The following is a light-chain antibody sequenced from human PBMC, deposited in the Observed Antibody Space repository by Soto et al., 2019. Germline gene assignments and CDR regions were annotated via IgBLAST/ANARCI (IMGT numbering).Light chain of an antibody. CDR1: QSVNSGY. CDR3: QQYLASPPWT. V-gene: IGKV3-20*01. Sequence: EIVLTQSPGTLSLSPGERATLSCRASQSVNSGYLAWYQQKPGQAPRLPIYGTSTRAAGIPDRFSGSGSGTDFTLTISRLEPEDFAVYSCQQYLASPPWTFGQGTKVE. CDR2: GTS. J-gene: IGKJ1*01.